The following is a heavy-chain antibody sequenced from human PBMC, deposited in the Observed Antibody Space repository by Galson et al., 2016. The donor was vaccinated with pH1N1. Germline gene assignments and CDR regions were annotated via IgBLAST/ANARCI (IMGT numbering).Heavy chain of an antibody. Sequence: SLRLSCAASGFTFINYAMGWVRQAPGKGLEWVSTISGTGDPTYYADSVKGRFTISRDNSNNTVSLRMNSLRVEDTAVYYCAKDLGRYSEIDYWGQGTLVTVSS. CDR2: ISGTGDPT. D-gene: IGHD1-26*01. V-gene: IGHV3-23*01. CDR3: AKDLGRYSEIDY. J-gene: IGHJ4*02. CDR1: GFTFINYA.